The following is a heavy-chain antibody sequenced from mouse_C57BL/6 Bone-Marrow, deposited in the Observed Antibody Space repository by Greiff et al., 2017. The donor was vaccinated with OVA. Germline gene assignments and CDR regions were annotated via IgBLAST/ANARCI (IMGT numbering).Heavy chain of an antibody. CDR3: ARERVYGNYVGYYAMDY. CDR1: GYTFTGYW. Sequence: QVQLQQSGAELMKPGASVKLSCKATGYTFTGYWIAWVKQRPGHGLEWIGEILPGSGSTNYNEKFKGKATFTADTSSNTAYMQLSSLTTEDSAIYYCARERVYGNYVGYYAMDYWGQGTSVTVSS. J-gene: IGHJ4*01. D-gene: IGHD2-1*01. CDR2: ILPGSGST. V-gene: IGHV1-9*01.